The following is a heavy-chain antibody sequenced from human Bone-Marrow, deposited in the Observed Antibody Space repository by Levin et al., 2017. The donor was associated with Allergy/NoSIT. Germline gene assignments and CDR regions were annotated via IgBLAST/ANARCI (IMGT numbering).Heavy chain of an antibody. CDR2: ITWNSGRI. V-gene: IGHV3-9*01. CDR1: GFTVEDHA. Sequence: GGSLRLSCAASGFTVEDHAMHWVRQTPGKGLEWVSDITWNSGRIDYADSVKGRFTISKDNAKNSLYLQMNSLRADDTALYYCARSRPGTDAFDIWGLGTMVTVSS. J-gene: IGHJ3*02. D-gene: IGHD1-14*01. CDR3: ARSRPGTDAFDI.